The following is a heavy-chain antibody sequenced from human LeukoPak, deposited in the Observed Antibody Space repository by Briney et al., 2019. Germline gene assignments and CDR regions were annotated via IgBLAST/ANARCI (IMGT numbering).Heavy chain of an antibody. CDR1: GFTFSSYD. D-gene: IGHD3-22*01. Sequence: GGSLRLSCAASGFTFSSYDMSWVRQAPGKGLEWVSAISGSGGSTYYADSVKGRFTISRDNSKNTLYLQMNSLRAEDTAVYYCAKDYDSSGYYYGLDYWGQGTLVTVSS. J-gene: IGHJ4*02. CDR2: ISGSGGST. CDR3: AKDYDSSGYYYGLDY. V-gene: IGHV3-23*01.